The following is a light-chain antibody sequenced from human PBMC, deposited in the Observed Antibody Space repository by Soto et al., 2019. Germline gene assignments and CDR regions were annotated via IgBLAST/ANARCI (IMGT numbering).Light chain of an antibody. CDR2: AAS. J-gene: IGKJ4*01. Sequence: DIQMTQSPSSLSAFVGDTVTITCRASQDISNLLAWYNQKPGKVTKLLIYAASTLQSGLQSRFSGSGSGTDCTVTISSLQPKGLASYDGQQCKIAACTFGGGANVDMK. CDR3: QQCKIAACT. CDR1: QDISNL. V-gene: IGKV1-27*01.